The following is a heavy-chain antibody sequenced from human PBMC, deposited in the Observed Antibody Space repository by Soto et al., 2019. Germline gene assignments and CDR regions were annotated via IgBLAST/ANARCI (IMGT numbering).Heavy chain of an antibody. D-gene: IGHD3-22*01. V-gene: IGHV1-24*01. J-gene: IGHJ5*02. CDR2: FDPEDGET. CDR3: ARDKEIVVVSNWFDP. Sequence: ASVKVSCKVSGYTLTELSMHWVRQAPGQGLEWMGGFDPEDGETIYAQKFQGRVTMTEDASTSTAYMELSSLRSEDTAVYYCARDKEIVVVSNWFDPWGQGTLVTVSS. CDR1: GYTLTELS.